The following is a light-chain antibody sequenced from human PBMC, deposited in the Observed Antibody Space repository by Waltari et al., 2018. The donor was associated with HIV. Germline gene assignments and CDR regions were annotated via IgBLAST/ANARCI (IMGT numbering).Light chain of an antibody. CDR1: SSNIGNNY. Sequence: QSVLTQPPSVSAAPGQKVSISCSGSSSNIGNNYVSWYQQLPGTAPKLLIYDNNKRPSGNADRFSASKSGTSATLVITGLQTGDEADYYCGTWDTSLSAVVFGGGTKLTVL. CDR3: GTWDTSLSAVV. V-gene: IGLV1-51*01. CDR2: DNN. J-gene: IGLJ2*01.